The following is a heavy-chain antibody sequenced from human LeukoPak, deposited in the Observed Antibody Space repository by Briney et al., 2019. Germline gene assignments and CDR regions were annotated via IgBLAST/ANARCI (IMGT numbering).Heavy chain of an antibody. Sequence: PGRSLRLSCAASGFTFSSYGMHWVRQAPGKGLGWVAVIWYDGSNKYYADSVKGRFTISRDNSKNTLYLQMNSLRAEDTAVYYCAKDLGIFGVVTAFDYWGQGTLVTVSS. CDR2: IWYDGSNK. V-gene: IGHV3-33*06. CDR1: GFTFSSYG. CDR3: AKDLGIFGVVTAFDY. D-gene: IGHD3-3*01. J-gene: IGHJ4*02.